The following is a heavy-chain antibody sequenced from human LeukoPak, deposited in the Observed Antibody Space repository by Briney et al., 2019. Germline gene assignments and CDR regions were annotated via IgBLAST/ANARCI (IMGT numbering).Heavy chain of an antibody. V-gene: IGHV4-34*01. D-gene: IGHD1-26*01. J-gene: IGHJ3*02. CDR1: GGSFSGYY. CDR2: INHSGST. Sequence: SETLSLTCAVYGGSFSGYYWSWIRQPPGKGLEWIGEINHSGSTNYNPSLKSRVTISVDTSKTKSSLKLSCVSAADTAVYYCALVGGAKDAFDIWGQGTMVTVSS. CDR3: ALVGGAKDAFDI.